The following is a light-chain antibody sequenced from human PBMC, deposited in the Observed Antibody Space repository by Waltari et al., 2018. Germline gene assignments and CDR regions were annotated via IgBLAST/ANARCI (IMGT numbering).Light chain of an antibody. Sequence: QAVVTQEPSLTVSPGATVTLTCRPSTRAVTSDQYPHWFQQKPGQVPRTLIYDTRNKHSWTPARFSGSLLGDKAALTLSNAQPEDEAEYYCLLWYSGPRWVFGGGTKLSVL. CDR2: DTR. V-gene: IGLV7-46*01. J-gene: IGLJ3*02. CDR3: LLWYSGPRWV. CDR1: TRAVTSDQY.